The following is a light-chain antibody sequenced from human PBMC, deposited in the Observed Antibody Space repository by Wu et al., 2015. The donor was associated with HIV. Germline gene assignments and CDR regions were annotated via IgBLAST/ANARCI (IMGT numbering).Light chain of an antibody. CDR2: GAS. J-gene: IGKJ4*01. CDR3: QQYNNWPRXT. CDR1: QSVGSK. Sequence: IVMTQSPDTLSVSPGERATLSCRASQSVGSKLAWYQQKPGQAPRLLIYGASTRATGIPARFSGSGSGTEFTLTITSMQSEDFAFYYCQQYNNWPRXTFADGTKRGD. V-gene: IGKV3-15*01.